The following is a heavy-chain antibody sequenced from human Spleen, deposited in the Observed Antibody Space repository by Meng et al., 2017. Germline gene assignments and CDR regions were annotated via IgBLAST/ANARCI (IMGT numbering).Heavy chain of an antibody. J-gene: IGHJ4*02. CDR1: GGSISSGGYY. CDR3: ARGGIAVAGPYFDY. Sequence: QVQLQESGPGLVKPSQTLSLTCTVSGGSISSGGYYWSWIRQPPGKGLEWIGEINHSGSTNYNPSLKSRVTISIDTSKNQFSLKLSSVTAADTAVYYCARGGIAVAGPYFDYWGQGTLVTVSS. CDR2: INHSGST. V-gene: IGHV4-31*03. D-gene: IGHD6-19*01.